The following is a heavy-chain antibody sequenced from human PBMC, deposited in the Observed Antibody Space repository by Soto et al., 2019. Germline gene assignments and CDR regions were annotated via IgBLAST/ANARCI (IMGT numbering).Heavy chain of an antibody. V-gene: IGHV3-21*01. Sequence: SLRLSCAASGFTFRSYSMNWVRQAPGKGLEWVSSISSSSSYIYYADSVKGRFTISRDNAKNSLYLQMNSLRAEDTAVYYCARDLRIAAVSDYWGQGTLVTVSS. CDR3: ARDLRIAAVSDY. J-gene: IGHJ4*02. CDR1: GFTFRSYS. CDR2: ISSSSSYI. D-gene: IGHD6-13*01.